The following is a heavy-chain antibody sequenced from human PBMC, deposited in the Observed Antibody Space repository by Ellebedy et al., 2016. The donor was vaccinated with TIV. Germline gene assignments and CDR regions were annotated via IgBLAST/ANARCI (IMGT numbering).Heavy chain of an antibody. J-gene: IGHJ4*02. CDR1: GYSFTSYG. CDR2: INTDTANT. Sequence: ASVKVSCKASGYSFTSYGISWVRQAPGQGLEWVGWINTDTANTKFPEKFQGRVSLTTDTATGTVNMELRSLRSEDTAMYYCARDPPGVTEDYWGQGTLVIVSS. D-gene: IGHD5-18*01. CDR3: ARDPPGVTEDY. V-gene: IGHV1-18*04.